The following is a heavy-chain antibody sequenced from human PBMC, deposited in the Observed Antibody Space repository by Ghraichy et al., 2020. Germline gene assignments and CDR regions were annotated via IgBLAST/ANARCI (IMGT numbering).Heavy chain of an antibody. J-gene: IGHJ4*02. Sequence: GGSLRLSCAASGFTFSNYWMTWVRQAPGKGLEWVANIRQDGGDSYYVDSVKGRFTISRDNAENSLYLQMNSLRAEDTAVYHCARYLFYFDRSGYYASDYWGQGTQVTVS. CDR3: ARYLFYFDRSGYYASDY. V-gene: IGHV3-7*01. CDR2: IRQDGGDS. CDR1: GFTFSNYW. D-gene: IGHD3-22*01.